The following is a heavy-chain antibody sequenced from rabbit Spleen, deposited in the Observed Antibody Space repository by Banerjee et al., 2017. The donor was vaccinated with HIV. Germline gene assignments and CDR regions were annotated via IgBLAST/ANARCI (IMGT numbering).Heavy chain of an antibody. D-gene: IGHD2-1*01. Sequence: QSLEESGGDLVKPGASLTLTCTASGFSFSSGYDMCWVRQAPGKGLEWIGCINTGTTITYYASWVNGRFTISKTSPTTVTLQMTSLTVADTATYFCARGSGDVGWGYLIWGPGTLVTVS. J-gene: IGHJ2*01. CDR3: ARGSGDVGWGYLI. CDR1: GFSFSSGYD. CDR2: INTGTTIT. V-gene: IGHV1S40*01.